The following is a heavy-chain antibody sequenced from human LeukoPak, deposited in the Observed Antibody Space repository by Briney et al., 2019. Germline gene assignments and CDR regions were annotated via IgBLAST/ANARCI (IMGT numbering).Heavy chain of an antibody. CDR1: GGSISSYY. CDR2: IYYSGST. Sequence: SETLSLTCTVSGGSISSYYWSWIRQPPGKGLEWIGYIYYSGSTNYNPSLKSRVTISVDTSKNQFSLKLSSVTAADTAVYYCARGDSYGSGSYYFVWLDPWGQGTLVTASS. D-gene: IGHD3-10*01. CDR3: ARGDSYGSGSYYFVWLDP. V-gene: IGHV4-59*01. J-gene: IGHJ5*02.